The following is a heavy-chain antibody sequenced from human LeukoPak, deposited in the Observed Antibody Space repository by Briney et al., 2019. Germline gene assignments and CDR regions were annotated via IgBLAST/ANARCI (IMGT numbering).Heavy chain of an antibody. CDR2: INADGNNT. J-gene: IGHJ4*02. CDR3: AGGIVATRDY. Sequence: PGGSLRLSCGASGFTFSNYWMHWVRQAPGKGLVWVSRINADGNNTNYADSVKGRFTISRDNAKNTLYLQMNSLRAEDTAVYYCAGGIVATRDYWGQGTLVTVSS. V-gene: IGHV3-74*01. CDR1: GFTFSNYW. D-gene: IGHD5-12*01.